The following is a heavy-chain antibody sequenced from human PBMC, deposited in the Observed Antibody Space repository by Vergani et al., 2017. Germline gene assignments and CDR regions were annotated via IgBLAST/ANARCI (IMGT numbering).Heavy chain of an antibody. J-gene: IGHJ3*01. V-gene: IGHV5-51*01. D-gene: IGHD3-10*01. Sequence: EVQLVQSGAEVKKPGESLKISCKGSGYSFTSYWIGWVRQMPGKGLEWMGIIYPGDSEVKSNPTFRGQVIFSVDTSVNTAYLQWRGLQASDTATYFCASGGHGSENGGALQLWGQGTNITVSS. CDR2: IYPGDSEV. CDR1: GYSFTSYW. CDR3: ASGGHGSENGGALQL.